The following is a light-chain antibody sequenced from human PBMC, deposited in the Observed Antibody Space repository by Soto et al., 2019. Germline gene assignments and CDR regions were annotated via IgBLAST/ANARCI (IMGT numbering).Light chain of an antibody. V-gene: IGKV3-11*01. Sequence: IVLIQSPATLSLSPGERGTLSCRATQNINSYLAWYQQKPGQAPRLLIYDASNRATGIPARFRGSGSGTDFTLTISSLESEDSAVYYCQQRRDWYTFGQGTKLEIK. CDR3: QQRRDWYT. CDR1: QNINSY. CDR2: DAS. J-gene: IGKJ2*01.